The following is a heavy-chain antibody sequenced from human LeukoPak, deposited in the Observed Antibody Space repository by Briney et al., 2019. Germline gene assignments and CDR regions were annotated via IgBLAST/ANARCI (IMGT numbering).Heavy chain of an antibody. J-gene: IGHJ4*02. CDR3: ARDHSGSFNY. CDR1: GFTFSNYY. CDR2: IKQDGRDK. Sequence: GGSLRLSCAASGFTFSNYYMSWVRQAPGKGLEWVANIKQDGRDKHFLDSVRGRFTISRDSAKNSLYLQMNSLRAEDTAVYYCARDHSGSFNYWGQGTLVTVSS. V-gene: IGHV3-7*03. D-gene: IGHD1-26*01.